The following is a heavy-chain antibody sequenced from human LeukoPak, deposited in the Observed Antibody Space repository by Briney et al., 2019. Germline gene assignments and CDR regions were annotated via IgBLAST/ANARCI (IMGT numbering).Heavy chain of an antibody. CDR1: GGSFSGYY. CDR3: ARVFLGYSYGFENGYYFDY. V-gene: IGHV4-34*01. CDR2: INHSGST. Sequence: PSETLSLTCAVYGGSFSGYYWSWIRQPPGKGLEWIGKINHSGSTNYSPSLKSRVTISVDTSRNQFSLKLSSVTAADTAVYYCARVFLGYSYGFENGYYFDYWGQGTLVTVSS. D-gene: IGHD5-18*01. J-gene: IGHJ4*02.